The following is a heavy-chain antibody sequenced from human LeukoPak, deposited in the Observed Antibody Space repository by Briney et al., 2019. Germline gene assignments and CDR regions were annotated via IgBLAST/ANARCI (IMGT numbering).Heavy chain of an antibody. V-gene: IGHV4-39*01. D-gene: IGHD6-19*01. CDR2: IYYSGST. Sequence: SETLSLTCTVSGGSISSSSYYWGWIRQPPGKGLEWIGSIYYSGSTYYNPSLKSRVTISVDTSKNQFSLKLSSVTAADTVVYYCARRDGSGWGERSIFDYWGQGTLVTVSS. CDR1: GGSISSSSYY. J-gene: IGHJ4*02. CDR3: ARRDGSGWGERSIFDY.